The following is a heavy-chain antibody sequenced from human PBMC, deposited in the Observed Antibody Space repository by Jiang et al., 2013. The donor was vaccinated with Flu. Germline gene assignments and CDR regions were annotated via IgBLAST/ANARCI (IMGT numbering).Heavy chain of an antibody. CDR2: INAGNGKT. Sequence: GAEVKKPGASVKVSCKASGYTFTSYAMHWVRQAPGQRLEWMGWINAGNGKTKYSQNFQGRVTITRDTSASTAYMELSSLRSEDTAVYYCARDGRGKFFDYWGQGTLVSVSS. CDR3: ARDGRGKFFDY. J-gene: IGHJ4*02. V-gene: IGHV1-3*01. CDR1: GYTFTSYA.